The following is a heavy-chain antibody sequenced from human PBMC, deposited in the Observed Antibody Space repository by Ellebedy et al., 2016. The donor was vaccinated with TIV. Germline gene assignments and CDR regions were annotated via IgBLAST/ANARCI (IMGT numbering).Heavy chain of an antibody. CDR1: GFTFSDFG. CDR2: IQYDGTNK. Sequence: GESLKISCAASGFTFSDFGMHWVRQAPGQGLEWVTFIQYDGTNKYYTDSVKGRFTISRDNSKNTLYLEMNSLRVEDTAVYYCAKDQVDYWGQGTLVTVSS. V-gene: IGHV3-30*02. J-gene: IGHJ4*02. CDR3: AKDQVDY.